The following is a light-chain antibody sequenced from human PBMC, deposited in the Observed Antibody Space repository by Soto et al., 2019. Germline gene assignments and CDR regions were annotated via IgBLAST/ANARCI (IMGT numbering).Light chain of an antibody. V-gene: IGLV2-23*02. CDR3: CSYGGTFYV. CDR2: DVS. Sequence: QSVLTQPASVSGSPGQSITLSCTGSRSDVGGYNLVSWYQHHPGKAPKLMIYDVSERPSGVPDRFSGSKSGNTASLTISGLQAEDEADYYCCSYGGTFYVFGTGTKVTVL. CDR1: RSDVGGYNL. J-gene: IGLJ1*01.